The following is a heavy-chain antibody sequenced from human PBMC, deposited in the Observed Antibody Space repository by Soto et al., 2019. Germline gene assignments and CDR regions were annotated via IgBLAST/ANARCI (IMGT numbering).Heavy chain of an antibody. J-gene: IGHJ5*02. V-gene: IGHV4-39*01. CDR3: ARGKKRQLWSYTWFDP. CDR2: IYYTGST. CDR1: CGSVSSNTYY. D-gene: IGHD5-18*01. Sequence: PSETLSLTCTFSCGSVSSNTYYWGWIRQPPGKGLEWIGSIYYTGSTYHSPSLKSRVTLSVGTSKNQFSLNLTSVTATDTAVYYCARGKKRQLWSYTWFDPWGQGSLVTVSS.